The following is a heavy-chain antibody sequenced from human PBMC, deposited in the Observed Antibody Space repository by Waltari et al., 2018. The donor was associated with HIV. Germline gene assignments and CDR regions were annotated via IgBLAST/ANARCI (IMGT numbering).Heavy chain of an antibody. CDR2: INHSGST. CDR3: ARGRYSSGATLDY. CDR1: GWSFLGHS. V-gene: IGHV4-34*01. J-gene: IGHJ4*02. D-gene: IGHD6-19*01. Sequence: VPLQQWAAGLSKPSEPLSLTSAVHGWSFLGHSWSCIRQPPGKGLEWIGEINHSGSTNYNPSLKSRVTISVDTSKNQFSLKLSSVTAADTAVYYCARGRYSSGATLDYWGQGTLVTVSS.